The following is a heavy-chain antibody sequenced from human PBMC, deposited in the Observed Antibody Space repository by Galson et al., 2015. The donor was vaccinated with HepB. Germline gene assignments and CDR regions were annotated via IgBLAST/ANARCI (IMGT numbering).Heavy chain of an antibody. CDR3: ARDTMRGGDIVVREYYYGMDV. CDR1: GFTFSSYW. Sequence: SLRLSCAASGFTFSSYWMHWVRQAPGKGLVWVSRINSDGSSTSYADSVKGRFTISRDNAKNTLYLQMNSLRAEDTAVYYCARDTMRGGDIVVREYYYGMDVWGQGTTVTVSS. D-gene: IGHD2-2*01. CDR2: INSDGSST. J-gene: IGHJ6*02. V-gene: IGHV3-74*01.